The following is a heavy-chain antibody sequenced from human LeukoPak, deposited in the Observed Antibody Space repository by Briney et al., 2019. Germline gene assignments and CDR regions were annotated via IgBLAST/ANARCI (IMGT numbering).Heavy chain of an antibody. CDR3: ARGITRNYMDV. Sequence: SETLSLTCTVSGGSISSYYWSWIRQSPGKGLEGIGHIYYSGSTNYKPSLKSRVTISVDTSKKQFSLKLNSVTAADTAVYYCARGITRNYMDVWGKGTTVTVSS. J-gene: IGHJ6*03. CDR1: GGSISSYY. CDR2: IYYSGST. V-gene: IGHV4-59*01. D-gene: IGHD3-10*01.